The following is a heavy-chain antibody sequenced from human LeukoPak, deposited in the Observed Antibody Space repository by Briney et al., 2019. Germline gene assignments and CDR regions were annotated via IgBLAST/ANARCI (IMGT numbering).Heavy chain of an antibody. V-gene: IGHV3-7*04. D-gene: IGHD5-24*01. CDR3: TRVGYIDEGIDY. CDR2: IKQDGSKK. CDR1: GFPFSSYW. J-gene: IGHJ4*02. Sequence: PSGGSLRLSCVASGFPFSSYWMTWVRQAPGKGLEWVANIKQDGSKKSYVDSVKGQFTISRDNAKNSLYLQMNSLRAEDTAIYYCTRVGYIDEGIDYWGQGTLVTVSS.